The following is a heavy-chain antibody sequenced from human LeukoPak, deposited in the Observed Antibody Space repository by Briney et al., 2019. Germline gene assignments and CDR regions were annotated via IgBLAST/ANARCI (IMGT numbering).Heavy chain of an antibody. Sequence: GGSLRLSCAASGFSVSTNYMSWVRQAPGKGLEWVAVIYNSGTTKYADSVKGRFTIARDSSENTLYLQMNSLRAEDTAVYYCAKRGNYGDSTYYFDCWGQGTLVTVSS. V-gene: IGHV3-53*01. CDR3: AKRGNYGDSTYYFDC. CDR1: GFSVSTNY. J-gene: IGHJ4*02. D-gene: IGHD4-17*01. CDR2: IYNSGTT.